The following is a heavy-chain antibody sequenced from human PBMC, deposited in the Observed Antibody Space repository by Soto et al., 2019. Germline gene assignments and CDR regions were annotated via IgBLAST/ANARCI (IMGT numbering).Heavy chain of an antibody. Sequence: QITLKESGPTVVKPTQTLTLTCTFSGFSLSGSGVGVGWIRQPPGKALEWLATIYWDDDERYNPSLESRLTITTPNAKQEVVLTLATMDPLDTATYYCVYISKWARPLDWVDSWGQVPLVTVS. V-gene: IGHV2-5*02. CDR2: IYWDDDE. J-gene: IGHJ5*01. CDR1: GFSLSGSGVG. D-gene: IGHD1-26*01. CDR3: VYISKWARPLDWVDS.